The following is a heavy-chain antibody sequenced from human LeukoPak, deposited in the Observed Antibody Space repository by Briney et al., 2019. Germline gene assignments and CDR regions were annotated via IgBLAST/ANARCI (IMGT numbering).Heavy chain of an antibody. CDR2: FDPEDGET. J-gene: IGHJ4*02. CDR3: ATVTYYYDSSGYQFDY. D-gene: IGHD3-22*01. CDR1: GYTLTELS. Sequence: ASVKVSCKVSGYTLTELSMHWVRQAHGKGLEWMGGFDPEDGETIYAQKFQGRVTMTEDTSTDTAYMELSSLRSEDTAVYYCATVTYYYDSSGYQFDYWGQGTLVTVSS. V-gene: IGHV1-24*01.